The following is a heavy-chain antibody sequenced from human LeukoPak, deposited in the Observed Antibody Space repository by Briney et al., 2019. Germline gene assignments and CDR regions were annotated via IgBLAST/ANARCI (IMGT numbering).Heavy chain of an antibody. J-gene: IGHJ5*02. CDR1: GFTFSSYA. CDR2: ISGSGGST. V-gene: IGHV3-23*01. CDR3: ARENGGGWIDP. Sequence: GGSLRLSCAASGFTFSSYAMSWVRQAPGKGLEWVSAISGSGGSTYYADSVKGRFTISGDNSKNTLYLQMDSLRAEDTAVYYCARENGGGWIDPWGQGTLVTVSS. D-gene: IGHD2-8*01.